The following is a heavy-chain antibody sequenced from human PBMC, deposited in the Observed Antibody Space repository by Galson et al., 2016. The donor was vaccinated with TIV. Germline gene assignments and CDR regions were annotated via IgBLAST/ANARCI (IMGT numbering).Heavy chain of an antibody. J-gene: IGHJ4*02. CDR1: GYSISGGYY. V-gene: IGHV4-38-2*02. D-gene: IGHD3-10*01. CDR3: ARFEDIYGSETYIQ. CDR2: IYRTGKT. Sequence: ETLSLTCTVSGYSISGGYYWGWIWQPPGKGPEWIASIYRTGKTFYNPSVKSRFTISMDTPKNQFSLRLSSVTAADTAVYYCARFEDIYGSETYIQWGQGTLVIVSS.